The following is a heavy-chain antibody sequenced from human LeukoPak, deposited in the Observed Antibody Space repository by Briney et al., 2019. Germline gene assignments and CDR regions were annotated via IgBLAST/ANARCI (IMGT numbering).Heavy chain of an antibody. Sequence: GGTLRLSCAASGFAFSSHGMNWVRQAPGKGLEWVSGSSSIGGRTYYADSVKGRFTVTRDNSRNTLHLQMNSLRVEDTGVYYCAKDDAWGRFYHWGQGTLVTVSS. CDR1: GFAFSSHG. CDR3: AKDDAWGRFYH. CDR2: SSSIGGRT. J-gene: IGHJ1*01. V-gene: IGHV3-23*01. D-gene: IGHD3-16*01.